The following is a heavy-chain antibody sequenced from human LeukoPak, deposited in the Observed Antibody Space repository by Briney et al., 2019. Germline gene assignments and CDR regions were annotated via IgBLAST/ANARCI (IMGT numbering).Heavy chain of an antibody. CDR1: GGSFSGYY. CDR3: ARDDRQWFDP. V-gene: IGHV4-34*01. CDR2: INHSGST. Sequence: PSETLSLTCAVYGGSFSGYYWSWIRQPPGKGLEWIGEINHSGSTNYNPSLKSRVTISVDTSKNQFSLKLSSVTAADTAVYYCARDDRQWFDPWGQGTLVTVSS. J-gene: IGHJ5*02.